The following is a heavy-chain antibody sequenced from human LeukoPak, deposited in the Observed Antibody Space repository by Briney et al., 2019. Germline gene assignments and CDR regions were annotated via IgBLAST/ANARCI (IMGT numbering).Heavy chain of an antibody. CDR2: ISSSSSYI. V-gene: IGHV3-21*01. J-gene: IGHJ4*02. CDR3: ASLSSPTSSSSDRFDY. Sequence: GGSLRLSCAASGFTFSSYSMNWVRQAPGKGLEWVSSISSSSSYIYYADSVKGRFTISSDNAKNSLYLQMNSLRAEDTAVYYCASLSSPTSSSSDRFDYWGQGTLVTVSS. CDR1: GFTFSSYS. D-gene: IGHD6-6*01.